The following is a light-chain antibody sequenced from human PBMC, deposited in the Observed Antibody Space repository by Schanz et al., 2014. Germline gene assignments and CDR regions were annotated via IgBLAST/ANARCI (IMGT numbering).Light chain of an antibody. V-gene: IGLV2-8*01. Sequence: QSALTQPPSASGSPGQSVTISCTGTSSDVGGYNYVSWYQQHPGKAPKLMIYEVSKRPSGVPDRFSGSKSGNTASLTVSGLQAEDEADYYCCSYAGSTNLRFGGGTKVTVV. CDR3: CSYAGSTNLR. CDR1: SSDVGGYNY. J-gene: IGLJ3*02. CDR2: EVS.